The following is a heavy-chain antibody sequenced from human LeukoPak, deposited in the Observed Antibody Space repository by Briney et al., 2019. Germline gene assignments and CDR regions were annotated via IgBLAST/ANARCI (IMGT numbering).Heavy chain of an antibody. V-gene: IGHV4-34*01. D-gene: IGHD6-13*01. J-gene: IGHJ4*02. CDR3: ARVKGSSSSRD. Sequence: PSETLSLTCAVYGGSFSGYYWSWIRQPPGKGLEWIGEINHSGSTNYNPSLKSRVTISVDTSKNQFSPKLSSVTAADTAVYYCARVKGSSSSRDWGQGTLVTVSS. CDR1: GGSFSGYY. CDR2: INHSGST.